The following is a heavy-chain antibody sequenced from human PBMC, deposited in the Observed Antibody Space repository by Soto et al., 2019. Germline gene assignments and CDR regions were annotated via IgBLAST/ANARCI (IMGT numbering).Heavy chain of an antibody. CDR2: IRSDGSGT. D-gene: IGHD3-16*01. CDR1: GFTFSSYW. J-gene: IGHJ6*02. V-gene: IGHV3-74*01. Sequence: EVQLVESGGGLVQPGGSLRLSCAASGFTFSSYWMHWVRQGPGEGLVWVSRIRSDGSGTTYADSVKGRFTISRDNAKNTLYLQMNSLRAEYTDVYHCARARGSGGVEYNMDVWGQGTTVTVSS. CDR3: ARARGSGGVEYNMDV.